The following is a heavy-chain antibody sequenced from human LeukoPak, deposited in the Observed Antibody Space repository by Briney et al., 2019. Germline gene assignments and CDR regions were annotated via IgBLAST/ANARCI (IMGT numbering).Heavy chain of an antibody. D-gene: IGHD1-26*01. V-gene: IGHV3-74*01. CDR3: ARVGGGGSYSEYFQH. CDR1: GFTFRSYW. Sequence: AGGSLRLSCAASGFTFRSYWMHWVRQAPGKGLVWVSRIKPDGSYRDYADSVKGRFTSSRDSAKNTLDLQLNSLKTEDTAVYYCARVGGGGSYSEYFQHWGQGTLITVSS. J-gene: IGHJ1*01. CDR2: IKPDGSYR.